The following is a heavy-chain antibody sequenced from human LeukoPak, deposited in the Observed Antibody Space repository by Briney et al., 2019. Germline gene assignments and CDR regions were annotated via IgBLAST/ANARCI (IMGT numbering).Heavy chain of an antibody. J-gene: IGHJ4*02. V-gene: IGHV1-18*01. D-gene: IGHD3-10*01. CDR2: ISAHNYNT. CDR1: GYTFLNYD. CDR3: ARVADYGSGSHLFDY. Sequence: ASVKVSCKASGYTFLNYDFTWVRQAPGQGLEWMGWISAHNYNTKYAQRFQGRATMTADTSTTTAYMELRSLRSDDTAVYYCARVADYGSGSHLFDYWGQGTLVAVSS.